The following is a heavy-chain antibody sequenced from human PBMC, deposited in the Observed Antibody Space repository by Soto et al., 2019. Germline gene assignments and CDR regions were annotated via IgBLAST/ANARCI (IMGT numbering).Heavy chain of an antibody. Sequence: GGSLRLSCAASGFTFSNAWMSWVRQAPGKGLEWVGRIKSKTDGGTTDYAAPVKGRFTISRDDSKNTLYLQMNSLKTEDTAVYYCTATLSIAARPSHYYGMDVWGQGTTVTAP. D-gene: IGHD6-6*01. J-gene: IGHJ6*02. CDR3: TATLSIAARPSHYYGMDV. V-gene: IGHV3-15*01. CDR1: GFTFSNAW. CDR2: IKSKTDGGTT.